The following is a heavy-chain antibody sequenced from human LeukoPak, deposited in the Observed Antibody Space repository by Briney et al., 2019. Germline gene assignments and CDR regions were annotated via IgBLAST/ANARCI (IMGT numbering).Heavy chain of an antibody. D-gene: IGHD3-9*01. CDR1: GVTLSPYA. CDR3: AKRLSASDWFEVDY. Sequence: PGGSLRLSCAASGVTLSPYAMTWVRQAPGKGLEWVSTIDSVRNTHYADSVKGRFTISRDNSKNTVHLQMNSLRAEDTAVYYCAKRLSASDWFEVDYWGQGTLVTVSP. CDR2: IDSVRNT. V-gene: IGHV3-23*01. J-gene: IGHJ4*02.